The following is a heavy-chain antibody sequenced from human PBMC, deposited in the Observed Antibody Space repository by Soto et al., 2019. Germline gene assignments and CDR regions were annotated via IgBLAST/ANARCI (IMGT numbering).Heavy chain of an antibody. V-gene: IGHV3-30*18. D-gene: IGHD5-18*01. CDR1: GFTFSSYG. J-gene: IGHJ6*02. CDR3: AKDLGYSYGRYYYYYGMDV. CDR2: ISYDGSNK. Sequence: HPVGSLRLSCAASGFTFSSYGMHWVRQAPGKGLEWVAVISYDGSNKYYADSVKGRFTISRDNSKNTLYLQMNSLRAEDTAVYYCAKDLGYSYGRYYYYYGMDVWGQGTTVTVSS.